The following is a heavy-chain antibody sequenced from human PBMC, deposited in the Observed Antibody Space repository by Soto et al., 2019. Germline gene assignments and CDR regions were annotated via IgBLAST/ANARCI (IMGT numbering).Heavy chain of an antibody. V-gene: IGHV1-2*02. J-gene: IGHJ4*02. CDR2: INPNSGGT. Sequence: ASVKVSCKASGYTFTGYYMHWVRQAPGQGLEWMGWINPNSGGTNYAQKFQGRVTMTRDTSISTAYMELSSRRSDDKAVYYCARDLSYGYGTQPSDGYTPGSASGYWGPGTLVTVSS. CDR3: ARDLSYGYGTQPSDGYTPGSASGY. D-gene: IGHD5-18*01. CDR1: GYTFTGYY.